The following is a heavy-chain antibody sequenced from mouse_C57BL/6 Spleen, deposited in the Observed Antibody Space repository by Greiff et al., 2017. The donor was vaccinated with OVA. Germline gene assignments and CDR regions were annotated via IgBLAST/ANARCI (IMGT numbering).Heavy chain of an antibody. Sequence: EVQVVESGGGLVKPGGSLKLSCAASGFTFSSYAMSWVRQTPEKRLEWVATISDGGSYTYYPDNVKGRFTISRDNAKNNLYLQMSHLKSEDTAMYYCARALTGFYAMDYWGQGTSVTVSS. CDR1: GFTFSSYA. CDR2: ISDGGSYT. CDR3: ARALTGFYAMDY. V-gene: IGHV5-4*01. D-gene: IGHD4-1*01. J-gene: IGHJ4*01.